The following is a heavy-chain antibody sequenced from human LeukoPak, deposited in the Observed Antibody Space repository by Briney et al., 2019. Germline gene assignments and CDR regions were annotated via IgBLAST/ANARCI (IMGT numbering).Heavy chain of an antibody. CDR2: ISYDGSNK. Sequence: GGSLRLSCAASGFTFSSYGMHWVRQAPGKGLEWVAVISYDGSNKYCADSVKGRFTISRDNSKNTLYLQMNSLRAEDTAVYYCAKGRSSSFDYWGQGTLVTVSS. J-gene: IGHJ4*02. CDR3: AKGRSSSFDY. V-gene: IGHV3-30*18. CDR1: GFTFSSYG. D-gene: IGHD6-6*01.